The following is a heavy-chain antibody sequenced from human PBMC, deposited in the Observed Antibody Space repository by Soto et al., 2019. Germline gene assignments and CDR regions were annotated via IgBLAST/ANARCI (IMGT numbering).Heavy chain of an antibody. D-gene: IGHD3-3*01. CDR3: ARGQRFSDWFDP. CDR1: GGAISGYY. CDR2: IYSSGST. J-gene: IGHJ5*02. V-gene: IGHV4-4*07. Sequence: QVQLQESGPGLVKPSETLSLNCTVTGGAISGYYWTWIRQSAGGGLEWIGRIYSSGSTNYNPSLKSRVTISLDTSMKHFSLRLSSVTAADTAVYYCARGQRFSDWFDPWGQGTLVTVSS.